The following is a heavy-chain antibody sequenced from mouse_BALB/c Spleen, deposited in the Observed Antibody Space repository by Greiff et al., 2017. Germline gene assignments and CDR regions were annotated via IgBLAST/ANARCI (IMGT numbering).Heavy chain of an antibody. J-gene: IGHJ2*01. CDR3: AKSYYGYPYFDY. D-gene: IGHD2-9*01. CDR2: ISDGGSYT. Sequence: DVHLVESGGGLVKPGGSLKLSCAASGFTFSDYYMYWVRQTPEKRLEWVATISDGGSYTYYPDSVKGRFTISRDNAKNNLYLQMSSLKSEDTAMYYCAKSYYGYPYFDYWGQGTTLTVSS. CDR1: GFTFSDYY. V-gene: IGHV5-4*02.